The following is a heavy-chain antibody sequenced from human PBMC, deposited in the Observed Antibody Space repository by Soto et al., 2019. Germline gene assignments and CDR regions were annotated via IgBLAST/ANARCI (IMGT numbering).Heavy chain of an antibody. V-gene: IGHV1-8*01. CDR2: MNPNSGNT. J-gene: IGHJ4*02. CDR1: GYTFTSCE. D-gene: IGHD6-19*01. CDR3: AREYSSGGSKD. Sequence: QVQLVQSGAEVKKPGASVKVSCKASGYTFTSCEINWVRQATGQGLEWMGWMNPNSGNTGYAQKFQGRVPMDRNTSRRTAYMELRSLRSEVTAMYYSAREYSSGGSKDWGQGTLVTVSS.